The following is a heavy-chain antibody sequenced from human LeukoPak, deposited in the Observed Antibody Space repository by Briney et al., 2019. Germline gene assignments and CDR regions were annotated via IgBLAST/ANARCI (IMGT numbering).Heavy chain of an antibody. D-gene: IGHD2/OR15-2a*01. CDR1: GFTFCTYP. CDR3: AKERTQTTSFDY. J-gene: IGHJ4*02. Sequence: GGSLRLSCAASGFTFCTYPMSWGRQAPGEGLGWVSALSGSGGSTNYADSVKGRFTISRDKSKNTLYLQMNSLRAEDTAVYYCAKERTQTTSFDYWGQGTLVTVSS. CDR2: LSGSGGST. V-gene: IGHV3-23*01.